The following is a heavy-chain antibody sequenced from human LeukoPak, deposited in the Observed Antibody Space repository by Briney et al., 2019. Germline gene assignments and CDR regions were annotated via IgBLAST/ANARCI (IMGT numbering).Heavy chain of an antibody. J-gene: IGHJ4*02. CDR1: GFTVSGNY. CDR3: ARARCGGDCYDYFDY. Sequence: GGSLRLSCAPSGFTVSGNYMSWVRQAPGKGLEWVSPIYSGGGIYYADSVKGRFTISRDNAKNSLYLQMNSLRAEDTAVYYCARARCGGDCYDYFDYWGQGTLVTVSS. CDR2: IYSGGGI. V-gene: IGHV3-66*01. D-gene: IGHD2-21*01.